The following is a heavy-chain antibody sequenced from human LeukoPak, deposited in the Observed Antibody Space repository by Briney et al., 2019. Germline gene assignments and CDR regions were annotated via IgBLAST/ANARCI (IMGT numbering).Heavy chain of an antibody. D-gene: IGHD2-2*01. V-gene: IGHV1-2*02. CDR1: GYTFTGYY. CDR3: ARVFIGYRLPPDAFDI. Sequence: ASVKVSCKASGYTFTGYYMHWVRQAPGQGLGWMGWINPNSGGTNYAQKFQGRVTMTRDTSISTAYMELSRLRSDDTAVYYCARVFIGYRLPPDAFDIWGQGTMVTVSS. J-gene: IGHJ3*02. CDR2: INPNSGGT.